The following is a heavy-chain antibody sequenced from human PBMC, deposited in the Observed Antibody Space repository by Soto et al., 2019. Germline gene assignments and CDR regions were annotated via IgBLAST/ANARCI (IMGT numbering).Heavy chain of an antibody. CDR3: AKDPPSERMQPDYGMDV. CDR2: ISGSGRYT. CDR1: GFTFDSCV. V-gene: IGHV3-23*01. Sequence: GGSLRLSCAASGFTFDSCVMSWVRQAPGKGLEWLSLISGSGRYTDYADSVKCRFTISRENSKNTLYLQMNSLRVEDTAVYYCAKDPPSERMQPDYGMDVWGQGTTVTVSS. J-gene: IGHJ6*02. D-gene: IGHD6-13*01.